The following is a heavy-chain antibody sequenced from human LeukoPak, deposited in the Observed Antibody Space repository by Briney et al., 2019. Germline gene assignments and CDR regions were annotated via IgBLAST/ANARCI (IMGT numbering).Heavy chain of an antibody. CDR1: GFTLSNHG. V-gene: IGHV3-7*01. J-gene: IGHJ4*02. Sequence: GGSLRLSCAVSGFTLSNHGMHWVRQAPGKGLEWVATIKQDGSEKYYVDSVKGRCTISRDNAKNSLYLQMNSLRVEDTAVYYCARDGYNLFDYWGQGTLVTVSS. CDR2: IKQDGSEK. D-gene: IGHD5-24*01. CDR3: ARDGYNLFDY.